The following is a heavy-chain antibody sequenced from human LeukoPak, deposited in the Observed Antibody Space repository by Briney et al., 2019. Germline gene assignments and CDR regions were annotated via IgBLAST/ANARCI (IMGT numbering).Heavy chain of an antibody. CDR1: GGSISSGDYY. Sequence: SQTLSLTCTVSGGSISSGDYYWSWIRRPPGKGLEWIGYIYYSGSTYYNPSLKSRVTISVDTSKNQFSLKLSSVTAAATAVYYCARGMVRGVIKTSDRDNWFDPWGQGTLVTVSS. D-gene: IGHD3-10*01. CDR3: ARGMVRGVIKTSDRDNWFDP. V-gene: IGHV4-30-4*01. J-gene: IGHJ5*02. CDR2: IYYSGST.